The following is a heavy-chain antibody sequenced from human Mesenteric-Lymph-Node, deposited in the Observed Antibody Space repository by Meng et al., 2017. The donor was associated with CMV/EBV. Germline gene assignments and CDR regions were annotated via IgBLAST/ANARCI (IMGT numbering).Heavy chain of an antibody. J-gene: IGHJ3*02. CDR3: AKDPAAAGTDNTFDI. D-gene: IGHD6-13*01. Sequence: GGSLRLSCAASGFTFNNYAMHWVRQAPGKGLEWVAVISYDGSNKYYADSVKGRFTISRDNSKNTLYLQMNSLRAEDTAVYYCAKDPAAAGTDNTFDIWGQGTMVTVSS. CDR1: GFTFNNYA. CDR2: ISYDGSNK. V-gene: IGHV3-30*04.